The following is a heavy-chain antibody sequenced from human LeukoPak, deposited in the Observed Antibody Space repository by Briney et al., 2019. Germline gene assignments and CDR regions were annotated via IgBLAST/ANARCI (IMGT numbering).Heavy chain of an antibody. D-gene: IGHD2-15*01. CDR1: GGSLSGYY. CDR3: ARQGSGGSWSGPVPRFWFDP. J-gene: IGHJ5*02. Sequence: SETLSLTCAVYGGSLSGYYWGWIRQPPGKGLEWIGYIYYSGSTNYNPSLKSRVTISVDTSKNQFSLKLSSVTAADTAVYYCARQGSGGSWSGPVPRFWFDPWGQGTLVTVSS. V-gene: IGHV4-59*08. CDR2: IYYSGST.